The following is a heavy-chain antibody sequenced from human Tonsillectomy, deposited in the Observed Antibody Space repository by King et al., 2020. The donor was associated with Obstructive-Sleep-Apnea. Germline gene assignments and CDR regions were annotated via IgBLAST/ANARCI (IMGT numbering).Heavy chain of an antibody. CDR3: ARGPSLGEESDY. D-gene: IGHD2-21*01. CDR1: GDSISTSYY. J-gene: IGHJ4*02. V-gene: IGHV4-39*07. CDR2: IYYSGST. Sequence: QLQLQESGPGLVKPSETLSLTCTVSGDSISTSYYWTWIRQPPGKGLECIGRIYYSGSTYSTPSLKSRVTISVDTSKNQFSLTPTSVTAADTAVYYCARGPSLGEESDYWGQGTLVPVSS.